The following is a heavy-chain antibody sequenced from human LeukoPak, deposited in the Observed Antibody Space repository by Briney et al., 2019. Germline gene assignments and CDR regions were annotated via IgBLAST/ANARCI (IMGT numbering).Heavy chain of an antibody. J-gene: IGHJ4*02. CDR2: IYPRDGST. V-gene: IGHV1-46*01. CDR3: ARDQEAFEY. CDR1: GYSFTSNY. Sequence: ASVKVSCKASGYSFTSNYIHWVRQAPGQGLEWMGMIYPRDGSTSYAQKFQGRVTVTRDTSTSTVHMELSGLRSEDTAVYYCARDQEAFEYWGQGTLVTVSS.